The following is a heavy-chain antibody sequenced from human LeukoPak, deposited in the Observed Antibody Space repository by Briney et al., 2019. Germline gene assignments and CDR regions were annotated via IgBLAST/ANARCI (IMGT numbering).Heavy chain of an antibody. Sequence: GGSLRLSCAASGFTFSSYAMTWVRQAPGKGLEWVSGVSGSGGSTYYADSVKGRFTISRDNAKNSLYLQLNSLRAEDTAVYYCARSRFYFDYWGQGTLVTVSS. J-gene: IGHJ4*02. CDR3: ARSRFYFDY. V-gene: IGHV3-23*01. CDR2: VSGSGGST. CDR1: GFTFSSYA.